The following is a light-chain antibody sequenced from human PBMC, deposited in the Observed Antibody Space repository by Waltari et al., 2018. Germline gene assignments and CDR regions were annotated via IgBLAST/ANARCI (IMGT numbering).Light chain of an antibody. J-gene: IGKJ3*01. Sequence: DIQMTQSPSSLSASVGDRVTITCRASQGIYHYLAWYQQKPGKVPKLLIYAASTLQSGVPSRFSGSRSGTDFTLTISSLQPEDVATYYCQRYNSAPLTFGPGTKVNIK. V-gene: IGKV1-27*01. CDR2: AAS. CDR3: QRYNSAPLT. CDR1: QGIYHY.